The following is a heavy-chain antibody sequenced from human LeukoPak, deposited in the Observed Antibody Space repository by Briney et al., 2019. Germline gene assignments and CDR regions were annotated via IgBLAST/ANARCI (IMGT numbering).Heavy chain of an antibody. CDR3: VSLYETY. Sequence: PGGSLRLSCAASGSYCMHWVRQAPGKGLVWVSHINSDGSWTTYVDSVKGRFTISKDNAKNMVYLQMNNLRAEDTAVYYCVSLYETYWGRGTLVTVSS. CDR1: GSYC. D-gene: IGHD2/OR15-2a*01. V-gene: IGHV3-74*01. J-gene: IGHJ4*02. CDR2: INSDGSWT.